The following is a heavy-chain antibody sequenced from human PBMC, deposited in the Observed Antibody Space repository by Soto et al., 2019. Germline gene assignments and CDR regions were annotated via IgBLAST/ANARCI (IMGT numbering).Heavy chain of an antibody. D-gene: IGHD4-17*01. Sequence: GGSLRLSCAASGFTFSSYAMHWVRQAPGKGLEWVAVISYDGSNKYYADSVKGRFTISRDNSKNTLYLQMNSLRAEDTAVYYCARDGNPYGDRPRVVPFAYWGQGTLVTVSS. V-gene: IGHV3-30-3*01. J-gene: IGHJ4*02. CDR2: ISYDGSNK. CDR3: ARDGNPYGDRPRVVPFAY. CDR1: GFTFSSYA.